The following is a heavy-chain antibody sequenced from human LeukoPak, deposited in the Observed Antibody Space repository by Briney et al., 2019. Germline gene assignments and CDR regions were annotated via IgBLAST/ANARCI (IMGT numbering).Heavy chain of an antibody. CDR3: ARDFAGSSPSWYFDL. V-gene: IGHV3-48*03. D-gene: IGHD3-10*01. CDR2: ISSSGSTI. Sequence: GGSLRLSCAASGFTFSSYVMNWVRQAPGQGLEWVSYISSSGSTIYYADSVKGRFTISRDNAKNSLYLQMNSLRAEDTAVYYCARDFAGSSPSWYFDLWGRGTLVTVSS. CDR1: GFTFSSYV. J-gene: IGHJ2*01.